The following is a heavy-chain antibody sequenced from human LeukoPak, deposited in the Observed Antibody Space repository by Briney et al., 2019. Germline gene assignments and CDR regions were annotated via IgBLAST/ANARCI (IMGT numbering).Heavy chain of an antibody. J-gene: IGHJ3*02. CDR3: AHRDDYLDTFDI. D-gene: IGHD5-12*01. CDR2: IYWDDDK. Sequence: SGPTLVKPTQTLTLTCTFSGFSLSTSGVGVGWIRQPPGKALEWLALIYWDDDKRYSPSLKSRLTITKDTSKNQVVLTMTIMDPVDTATYYCAHRDDYLDTFDIWGQGTMVTVSS. CDR1: GFSLSTSGVG. V-gene: IGHV2-5*02.